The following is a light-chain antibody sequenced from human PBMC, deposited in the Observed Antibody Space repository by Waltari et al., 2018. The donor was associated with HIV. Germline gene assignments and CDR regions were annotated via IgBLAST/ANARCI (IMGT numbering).Light chain of an antibody. CDR1: NLGDKY. CDR3: QAWDSSTVV. Sequence: SYELTQPPPVSVSPGQTASISCSGDNLGDKYASWYQQKPGQSPVLVINQDTRRPSGIPERFSGSNSGNTATLTISGTQAMDEADYYCQAWDSSTVVFGGGTKLTVL. CDR2: QDT. J-gene: IGLJ2*01. V-gene: IGLV3-1*01.